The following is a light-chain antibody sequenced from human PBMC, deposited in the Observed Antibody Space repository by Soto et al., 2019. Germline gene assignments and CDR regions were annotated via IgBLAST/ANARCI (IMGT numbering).Light chain of an antibody. CDR3: SSYTSGSTL. J-gene: IGLJ2*01. CDR2: DVS. CDR1: SSDVGGYNY. V-gene: IGLV2-14*01. Sequence: QSGLTQPASVSGSPGQSITISCTGTSSDVGGYNYVSWYQQHPGKAHKLMIYDVSNRPSGVSNRFSGSKSGNTASLTISGLQAEDEADYYCSSYTSGSTLFGGGTKLTVL.